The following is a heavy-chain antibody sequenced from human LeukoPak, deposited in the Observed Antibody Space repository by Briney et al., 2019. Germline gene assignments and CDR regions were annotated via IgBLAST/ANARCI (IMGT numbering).Heavy chain of an antibody. CDR3: ARQALFMVRGLISAFDI. D-gene: IGHD3-10*01. V-gene: IGHV3-48*04. Sequence: GGSLRLSCAASGFTFSGYDMSWVRQAPGKGLEWVSYTSSSSSTIYYADSVKSRFTISRDNAKNSLYLQMNSLRAEDTAVYYCARQALFMVRGLISAFDIWGQGTKLTVSS. CDR1: GFTFSGYD. CDR2: TSSSSSTI. J-gene: IGHJ3*02.